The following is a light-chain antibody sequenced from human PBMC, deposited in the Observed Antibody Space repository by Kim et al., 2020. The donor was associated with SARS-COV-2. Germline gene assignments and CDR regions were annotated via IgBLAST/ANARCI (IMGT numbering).Light chain of an antibody. Sequence: GERATLLCRASNKAGISLSWYQQTPPQAPTRLINYAATSAASIVDTCCSGGSGADFTPPIGSLPPSDFSVYYCHQRCSGPPALTFGEGTKVDIK. CDR2: YAA. V-gene: IGKV3-11*01. CDR1: NKAGIS. J-gene: IGKJ4*01. CDR3: HQRCSGPPALT.